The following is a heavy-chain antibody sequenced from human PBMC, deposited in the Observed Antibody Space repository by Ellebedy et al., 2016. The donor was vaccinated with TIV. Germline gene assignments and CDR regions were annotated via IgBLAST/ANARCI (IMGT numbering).Heavy chain of an antibody. D-gene: IGHD1-26*01. CDR3: VRVNSGSYDY. CDR1: GFTFSSYA. V-gene: IGHV3-23*01. CDR2: ISGSGGST. Sequence: GESLKISXAASGFTFSSYAMTWVRQAPGKGLEWVSGISGSGGSTYYADSVKGRFTISRDNSKNTLYLQMHSLRVEDTAAYYCVRVNSGSYDYWGQGTLVTVSS. J-gene: IGHJ4*02.